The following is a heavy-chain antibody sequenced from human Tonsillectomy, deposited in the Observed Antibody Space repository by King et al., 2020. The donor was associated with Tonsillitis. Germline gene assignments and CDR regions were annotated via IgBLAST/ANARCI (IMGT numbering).Heavy chain of an antibody. D-gene: IGHD5-18*01. Sequence: QLVQSGAEVKNPGASVKVHCKASGYTFTGYYMHWVRQAPGQGLEWMGWINPNGGGTNYTQKFQGRVTMTRDTYISTAYMELSRLRSDDTAVYYCARERGRRGYSDGYDAFDIWGQGTMVTVSS. CDR2: INPNGGGT. CDR3: ARERGRRGYSDGYDAFDI. V-gene: IGHV1-2*02. J-gene: IGHJ3*02. CDR1: GYTFTGYY.